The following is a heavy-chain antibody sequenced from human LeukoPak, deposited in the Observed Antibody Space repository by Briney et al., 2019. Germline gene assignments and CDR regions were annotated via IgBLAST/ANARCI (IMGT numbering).Heavy chain of an antibody. J-gene: IGHJ6*03. Sequence: GGSLRLSCAASGFTFSSYAMSWVRQAPGKGLEWVSAISGSGGSTYYADSVKGRFTISRDNSKNTLYLQMNSLKTEDTAVYYCTTDLSVTFYYYYMDVWGKGTTVTVSS. CDR3: TTDLSVTFYYYYMDV. CDR2: ISGSGGST. CDR1: GFTFSSYA. V-gene: IGHV3-23*01. D-gene: IGHD4-11*01.